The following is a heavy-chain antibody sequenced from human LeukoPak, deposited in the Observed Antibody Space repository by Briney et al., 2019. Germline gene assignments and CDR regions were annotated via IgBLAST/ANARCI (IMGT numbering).Heavy chain of an antibody. V-gene: IGHV4-59*01. CDR1: GGSISGYY. CDR3: ARLIHGRVVTAIEH. Sequence: SETLSLTCSVSGGSISGYYWNWIRQPPGRGLEWIAYIHYSGSTVYNPSLKSRVTISVDTSKNQFSLRLRSVTAADTAVYYCARLIHGRVVTAIEHWGQGVLVTVSS. CDR2: IHYSGST. D-gene: IGHD2-21*02. J-gene: IGHJ4*02.